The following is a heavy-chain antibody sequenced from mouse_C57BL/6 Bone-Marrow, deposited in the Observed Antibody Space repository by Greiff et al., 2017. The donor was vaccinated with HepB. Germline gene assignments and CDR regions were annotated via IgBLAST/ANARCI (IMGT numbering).Heavy chain of an antibody. V-gene: IGHV1-82*01. CDR2: IYPGDGDT. J-gene: IGHJ2*01. CDR1: GYAFSSSW. D-gene: IGHD4-1*01. Sequence: QVQLQQSGPELVKPGASVKISCKASGYAFSSSWMNWVKQRPGKGLEWIGRIYPGDGDTNYNGKFKGKATLTADKSSSTAYMQLSSLTSEDSAVYFCANCYYFDYWGQGTTLTVSS. CDR3: ANCYYFDY.